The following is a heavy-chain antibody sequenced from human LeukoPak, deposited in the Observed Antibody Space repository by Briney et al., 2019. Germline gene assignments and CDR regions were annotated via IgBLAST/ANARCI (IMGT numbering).Heavy chain of an antibody. CDR3: ARTPMVRGAINHPFDY. J-gene: IGHJ4*02. CDR1: GFTFSSYW. Sequence: GGSLRLSCAASGFTFSSYWMSWVRQAPGKGLEWVANIKQDGSEKYYVDSVKGRFTISRDNAKNSLYLQMKSLRAEDTAVYYCARTPMVRGAINHPFDYWGQGTLVTVSS. V-gene: IGHV3-7*01. D-gene: IGHD3-10*01. CDR2: IKQDGSEK.